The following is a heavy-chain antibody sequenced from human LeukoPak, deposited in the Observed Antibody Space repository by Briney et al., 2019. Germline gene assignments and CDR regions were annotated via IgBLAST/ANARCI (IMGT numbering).Heavy chain of an antibody. J-gene: IGHJ3*02. CDR1: VYTFTDYY. CDR2: INPNNGGT. D-gene: IGHD3-10*01. V-gene: IGHV1-2*02. Sequence: ASVKLSFKASVYTFTDYYMHWVRQAPGQGLERMGWINPNNGGTNFAQTFQGRVHMTRDTSISTAYMELSRLRSDDTAVYHCARVGSLLWFGEFLAFDICGQGKMVTVSS. CDR3: ARVGSLLWFGEFLAFDI.